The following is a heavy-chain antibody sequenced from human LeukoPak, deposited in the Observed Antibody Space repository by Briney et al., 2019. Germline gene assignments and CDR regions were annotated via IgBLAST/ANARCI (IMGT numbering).Heavy chain of an antibody. Sequence: SETLSLTPTVSGGSIDDYWSWIRPPPRKGLEWIGYIHYSGSTNYSPSLRSRVTISVDTSISLRLRTVTATDTAVYYCARSMIRGVSGMAFDIWGEGKMVTVSS. V-gene: IGHV4-59*01. CDR2: IHYSGST. D-gene: IGHD3-10*01. CDR3: ARSMIRGVSGMAFDI. J-gene: IGHJ3*02. CDR1: GGSIDDY.